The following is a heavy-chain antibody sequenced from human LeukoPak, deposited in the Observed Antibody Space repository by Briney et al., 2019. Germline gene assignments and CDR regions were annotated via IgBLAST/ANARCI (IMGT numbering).Heavy chain of an antibody. J-gene: IGHJ4*02. CDR2: IDSSGIT. CDR1: GGSISSFY. Sequence: SETLSLTCTVSGGSISSFYYTWIRQPPGKGLEWIGYIDSSGITNYNSSLNSRVTISLDTSKSQFSLRLSSVTAADTAVYYCARLGSGNYYDSRGQLDYWGQGTLVTVSS. D-gene: IGHD1-26*01. CDR3: ARLGSGNYYDSRGQLDY. V-gene: IGHV4-59*01.